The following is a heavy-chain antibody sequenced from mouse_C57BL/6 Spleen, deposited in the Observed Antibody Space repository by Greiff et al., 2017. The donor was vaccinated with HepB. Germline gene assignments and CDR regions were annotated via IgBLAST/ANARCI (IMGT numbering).Heavy chain of an antibody. D-gene: IGHD1-1*01. CDR3: ARVGYYSSSYECYFDY. V-gene: IGHV5-16*01. Sequence: EVKLMESEGGLVQPGSSMKLSCTASGFTFSDYYMAWVRQVPEKGLEWVATINYDGSSTYYLDSLKSRFIISRDNAKNILYLQMSSLKSEDTATSYCARVGYYSSSYECYFDYWGQGTTLTVSS. CDR2: INYDGSST. CDR1: GFTFSDYY. J-gene: IGHJ2*01.